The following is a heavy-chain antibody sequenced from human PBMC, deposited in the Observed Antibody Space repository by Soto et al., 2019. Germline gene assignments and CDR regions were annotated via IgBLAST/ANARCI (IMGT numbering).Heavy chain of an antibody. J-gene: IGHJ6*02. D-gene: IGHD2-2*01. CDR3: TTDRDCSSTSCYSTTSQLGGMDV. Sequence: GGSLRLSCAASGFTFSNAWMSWVRQAPGKGLEWVGRIKSKTDGGTTDYAAPVKVRFTISRDDSKNTLYLQMNSLKTEDTAVYYCTTDRDCSSTSCYSTTSQLGGMDVWGQGTTVTVSS. V-gene: IGHV3-15*01. CDR1: GFTFSNAW. CDR2: IKSKTDGGTT.